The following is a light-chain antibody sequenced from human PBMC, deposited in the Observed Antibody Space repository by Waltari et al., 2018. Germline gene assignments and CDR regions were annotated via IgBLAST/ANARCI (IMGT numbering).Light chain of an antibody. CDR2: GAS. CDR3: QQYHSLPWT. V-gene: IGKV3-20*01. CDR1: ESIGADY. J-gene: IGKJ1*01. Sequence: ENVFTRSPGTLSLTPGGRATLSCRASESIGADYLDWYQKKPGLAPRLLIYGASTRATGVPDRFSVSGSGTDLTHTISRLEPEDFEVYYCQQYHSLPWTFGQGTKVDSK.